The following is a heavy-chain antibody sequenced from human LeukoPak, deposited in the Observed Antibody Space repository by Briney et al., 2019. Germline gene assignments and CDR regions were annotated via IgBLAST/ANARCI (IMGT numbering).Heavy chain of an antibody. D-gene: IGHD3-10*01. Sequence: PSETLSLTCTVSGGSISSYYWSCIRQPPGKGLEWIGYIYYSGSTNYNPSLKSRVTISVDTSKNQFSLKLSSVTAADTAVYYCARGVKGTKFDYWGQGTLVTVSS. V-gene: IGHV4-59*01. CDR1: GGSISSYY. J-gene: IGHJ4*02. CDR2: IYYSGST. CDR3: ARGVKGTKFDY.